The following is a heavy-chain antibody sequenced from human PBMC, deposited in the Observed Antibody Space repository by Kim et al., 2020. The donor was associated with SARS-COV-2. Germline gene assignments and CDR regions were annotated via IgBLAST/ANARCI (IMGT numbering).Heavy chain of an antibody. CDR1: GGSFSGYY. V-gene: IGHV4-34*01. Sequence: SETLSLTCAVYGGSFSGYYWSWIRQPPGKGLEWIGEINHSGSTNYNPSLKSRVTISVDTSKNQFSLKRSSVTAADTAVYYCAGHGAFGGSGRYYDYYYYGMDVWGQGTTVTVSS. D-gene: IGHD3-10*01. J-gene: IGHJ6*02. CDR2: INHSGST. CDR3: AGHGAFGGSGRYYDYYYYGMDV.